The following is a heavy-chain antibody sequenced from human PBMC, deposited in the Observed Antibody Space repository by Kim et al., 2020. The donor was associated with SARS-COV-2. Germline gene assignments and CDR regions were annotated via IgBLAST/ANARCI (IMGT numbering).Heavy chain of an antibody. CDR2: IYYSGST. V-gene: IGHV4-61*01. Sequence: SETLSLTCTVSGGSVSSGSYYWSWIRQPPGKGLEWIGYIYYSGSTNYNPSPKSRVTISVDTSKNQFSLRLSSVTAADTAVYYCARGITFGGVIVIRRAWFDPWGQGTLVTVSS. CDR3: ARGITFGGVIVIRRAWFDP. D-gene: IGHD3-16*02. J-gene: IGHJ5*02. CDR1: GGSVSSGSYY.